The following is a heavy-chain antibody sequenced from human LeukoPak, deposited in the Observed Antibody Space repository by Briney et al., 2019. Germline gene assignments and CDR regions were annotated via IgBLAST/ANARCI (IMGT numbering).Heavy chain of an antibody. J-gene: IGHJ4*02. V-gene: IGHV3-23*01. CDR3: AKVGIVVVPAAMGYFDY. D-gene: IGHD2-2*01. CDR2: ISGSGGST. CDR1: GASVTSYY. Sequence: ETLSLTCSVSGASVTSYYWNWVRQRPGKGLEWVSAISGSGGSTYYADSVKGRFTISRDNSKNTLYLQMNSLRAEDTAVYYCAKVGIVVVPAAMGYFDYWGQGTLVTVSS.